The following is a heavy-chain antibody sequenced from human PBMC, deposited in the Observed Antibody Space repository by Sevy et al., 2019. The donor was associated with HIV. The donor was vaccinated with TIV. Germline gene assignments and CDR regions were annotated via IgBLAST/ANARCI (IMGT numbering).Heavy chain of an antibody. Sequence: SETLSLTCNVSGDSISSYFWSWFRQPPGKGLEWIGYIYYSGSSEYNPSLRSRVTISIDTSKKYLSMKLTSVTAADTAVYYCARDHVGWSKGVYYYYYGMDVWGQGTTVTVSS. CDR2: IYYSGSS. CDR3: ARDHVGWSKGVYYYYYGMDV. CDR1: GDSISSYF. J-gene: IGHJ6*02. D-gene: IGHD6-19*01. V-gene: IGHV4-59*01.